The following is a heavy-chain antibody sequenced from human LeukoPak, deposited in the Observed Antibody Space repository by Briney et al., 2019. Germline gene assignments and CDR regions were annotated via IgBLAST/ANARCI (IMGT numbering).Heavy chain of an antibody. J-gene: IGHJ6*04. Sequence: ASVKVSCKASGYTFTGYYMHWVRQAPGQGLEWMGWINPNSGGTNYAQKFQGRVTMTRDTSISTAYMELSRLRSDDTAVYYCARDSALLDTAMEHYYYYGMDVWGKGTTVTVSS. CDR3: ARDSALLDTAMEHYYYYGMDV. V-gene: IGHV1-2*02. D-gene: IGHD5-18*01. CDR2: INPNSGGT. CDR1: GYTFTGYY.